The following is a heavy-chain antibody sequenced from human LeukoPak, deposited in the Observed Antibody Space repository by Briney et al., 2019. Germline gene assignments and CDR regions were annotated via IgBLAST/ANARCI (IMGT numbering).Heavy chain of an antibody. CDR1: GVSISLYY. CDR2: IYTTGTT. D-gene: IGHD3-10*01. V-gene: IGHV4-4*07. CDR3: ARRKSYMVRGVIRSATRAFDI. Sequence: SSETLSLTCTVSGVSISLYYWTWIRQPAGKGLQWIGRIYTTGTTHYNPSLKSRVTMSVDTSKNQFSLKLSSVTAADTAVYYCARRKSYMVRGVIRSATRAFDIWGQGTMVTVSS. J-gene: IGHJ3*02.